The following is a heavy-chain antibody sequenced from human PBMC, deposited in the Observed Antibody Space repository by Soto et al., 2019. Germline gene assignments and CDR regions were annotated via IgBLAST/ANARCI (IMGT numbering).Heavy chain of an antibody. CDR3: AHRLRFKSAVAGGYDS. D-gene: IGHD6-13*01. J-gene: IGHJ4*02. Sequence: QITLKESGPTLIKPTQTLTLTCTFSGFSLNTRGVGVGWIRQPPGKALEWLALIFGDDDERYSPSLKNRLSITKDTSKNPVVLMMTNVDPVDKATYYCAHRLRFKSAVAGGYDSWGQGALVTVSS. CDR2: IFGDDDE. CDR1: GFSLNTRGVG. V-gene: IGHV2-5*02.